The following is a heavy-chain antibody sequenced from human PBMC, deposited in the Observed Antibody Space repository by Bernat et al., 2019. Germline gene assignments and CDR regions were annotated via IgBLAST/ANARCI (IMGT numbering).Heavy chain of an antibody. J-gene: IGHJ5*02. CDR2: INPNSGGT. CDR3: ARGGRIAARPGYGNWFDP. Sequence: QVQLVQSGAEVKKPGASVKVSCKASGYTFTGYYMHWVRQAPGQGLEWMGRINPNSGGTNYAQKFQGRVAMTRDTSISTAYMELSRLRSDDTAVYYCARGGRIAARPGYGNWFDPWGQGTLVTVSS. D-gene: IGHD6-6*01. V-gene: IGHV1-2*06. CDR1: GYTFTGYY.